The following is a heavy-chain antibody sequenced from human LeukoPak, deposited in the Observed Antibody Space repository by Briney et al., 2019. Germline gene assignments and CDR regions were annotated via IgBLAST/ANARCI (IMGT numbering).Heavy chain of an antibody. CDR3: ARESQWLVGAYYYGMDV. D-gene: IGHD6-19*01. Sequence: SETLSLTCTVSGGSISSYYWSWIRQPPGKGLEWIGYIYYSGSTNYNPSLKSRVTISVDTSKNQFSLKLSSVTAADTAVYYCARESQWLVGAYYYGMDVWGQGTTVTVSS. CDR1: GGSISSYY. J-gene: IGHJ6*02. CDR2: IYYSGST. V-gene: IGHV4-59*12.